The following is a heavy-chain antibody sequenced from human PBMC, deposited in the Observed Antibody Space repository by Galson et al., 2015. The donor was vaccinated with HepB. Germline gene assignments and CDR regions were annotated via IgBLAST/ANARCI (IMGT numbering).Heavy chain of an antibody. J-gene: IGHJ4*02. D-gene: IGHD1-1*01. CDR1: GFTFTSFW. Sequence: SLRLSCAASGFTFTSFWMSWVRQAPGKGLEWVANIKQDGTEKHYVDSVKGRFTISRDNAKNSLHLQMNSLRAEDTAMYYCATDKRGTLDYWGQGTLVTVSS. CDR2: IKQDGTEK. V-gene: IGHV3-7*01. CDR3: ATDKRGTLDY.